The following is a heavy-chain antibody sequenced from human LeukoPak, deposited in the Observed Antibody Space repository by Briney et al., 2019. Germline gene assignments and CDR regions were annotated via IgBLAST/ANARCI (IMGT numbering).Heavy chain of an antibody. V-gene: IGHV5-10-1*01. D-gene: IGHD4-17*01. Sequence: GESLTISCEGSGYSFTNYWISWVRQMPGEGLEWMGRIDPRDSYTKYSPSFEGHVTIPVDKSISTAFLQWNSLKASDSAMYYCATGASKVTTDFANYWGQGTQVAVSS. CDR1: GYSFTNYW. CDR2: IDPRDSYT. J-gene: IGHJ4*02. CDR3: ATGASKVTTDFANY.